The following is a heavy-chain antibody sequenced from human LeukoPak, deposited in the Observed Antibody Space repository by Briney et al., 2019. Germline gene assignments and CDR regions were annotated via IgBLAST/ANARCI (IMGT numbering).Heavy chain of an antibody. D-gene: IGHD6-13*01. CDR1: GGPFSGYY. V-gene: IGHV4-34*01. CDR3: ARASWYGAFDI. Sequence: SETLSLTCSVYGGPFSGYYWSWIRQPPGKGLEWIGETNHSGSTNYNPSLKSRVTISVDTSKNQFSLKLSSVTAADTAVYYCARASWYGAFDIWGQGTMVTVSS. CDR2: TNHSGST. J-gene: IGHJ3*02.